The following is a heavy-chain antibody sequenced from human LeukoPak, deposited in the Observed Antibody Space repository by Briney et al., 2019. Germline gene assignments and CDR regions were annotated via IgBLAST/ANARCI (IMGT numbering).Heavy chain of an antibody. V-gene: IGHV1-46*01. CDR3: ARGGITMFYDC. Sequence: ASVKVSCKASGYTFTTYYVHWVRQAPGQGLEWMGIINPSGGSTTYAQKFQGRVTMTTDTSSSTVYMELSSLRSEDTAVYFCARGGITMFYDCWGQGTLVTVSS. CDR2: INPSGGST. D-gene: IGHD3-10*02. CDR1: GYTFTTYY. J-gene: IGHJ4*02.